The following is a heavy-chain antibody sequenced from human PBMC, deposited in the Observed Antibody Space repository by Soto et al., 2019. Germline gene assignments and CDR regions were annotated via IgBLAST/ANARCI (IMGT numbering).Heavy chain of an antibody. CDR1: GYTFTSYG. V-gene: IGHV1-18*01. D-gene: IGHD3-16*02. CDR2: ISAYNGNT. J-gene: IGHJ4*02. Sequence: ASVKVSCKASGYTFTSYGISWVRQAPGQGLEWMGWISAYNGNTNYAQKLQGRVTMTTDTSTSTAYMELRSLRSDDTAVYYCATGRGQYDYVWESYRYYLDNWGQGTLVTVCS. CDR3: ATGRGQYDYVWESYRYYLDN.